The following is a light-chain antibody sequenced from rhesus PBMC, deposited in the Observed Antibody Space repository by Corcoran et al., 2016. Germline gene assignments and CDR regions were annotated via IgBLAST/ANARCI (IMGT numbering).Light chain of an antibody. CDR1: QGINKE. J-gene: IGKJ1*01. CDR2: AAS. Sequence: DIQMTQSPSSLSASVGDRVTVTCRASQGINKELSWYQQKLGKAPTLLIYAASSLQTGVSSRFSGRGSGTDFTLTLSSLQPEDVATYDCLQDYTTPWTFGQGTKVEIK. V-gene: IGKV1-94*01. CDR3: LQDYTTPWT.